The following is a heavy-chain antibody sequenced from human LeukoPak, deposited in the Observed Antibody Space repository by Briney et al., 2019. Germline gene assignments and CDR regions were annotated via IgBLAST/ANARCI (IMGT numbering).Heavy chain of an antibody. Sequence: SGGSLRLSCAASGFTFSSYWMSWVRQAPGKGLEWVANIKQDGSEKYYVDSVKGRFTISRDNAKNSLYLQMNSLRPEDTAVYYCAKEPRWEQLHSFDIWGQGTTVTVSS. CDR3: AKEPRWEQLHSFDI. J-gene: IGHJ3*02. CDR2: IKQDGSEK. V-gene: IGHV3-7*03. D-gene: IGHD1/OR15-1a*01. CDR1: GFTFSSYW.